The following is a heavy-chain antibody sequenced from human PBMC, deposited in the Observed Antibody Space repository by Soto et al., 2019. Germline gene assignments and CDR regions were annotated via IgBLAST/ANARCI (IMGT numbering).Heavy chain of an antibody. D-gene: IGHD3-16*02. V-gene: IGHV1-18*01. CDR1: GYTFTSYG. CDR3: ARGLRLGELSSSLDY. Sequence: ASVKVSCKASGYTFTSYGISWVRQAPGQGLEWMGWISAYNGNTNYAQKLQGRVTMTTDTSTSTAYMELRSLRSDDTAVYYCARGLRLGELSSSLDYWGQGTLVTVSS. J-gene: IGHJ4*02. CDR2: ISAYNGNT.